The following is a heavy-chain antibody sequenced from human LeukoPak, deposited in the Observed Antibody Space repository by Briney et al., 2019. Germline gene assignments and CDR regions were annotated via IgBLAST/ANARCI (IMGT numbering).Heavy chain of an antibody. Sequence: QPGGSLRLSCAASGFTFSSYEMNWVRQAPGKGPEWVAYITASDTTKYYADSVKGRFTISRDNAKKSLFLQMNSLRAEDTAVYYCAAASAFSSSWRSWGQGTVVSVSS. V-gene: IGHV3-48*03. D-gene: IGHD6-13*01. J-gene: IGHJ5*02. CDR1: GFTFSSYE. CDR2: ITASDTTK. CDR3: AAASAFSSSWRS.